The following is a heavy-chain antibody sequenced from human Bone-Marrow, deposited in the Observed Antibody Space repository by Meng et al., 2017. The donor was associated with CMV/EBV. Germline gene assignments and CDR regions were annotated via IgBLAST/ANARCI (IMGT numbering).Heavy chain of an antibody. CDR2: IYSGGST. V-gene: IGHV3-66*02. J-gene: IGHJ6*02. CDR3: ARVSYDFWSGYSAHLHTDYGMDV. D-gene: IGHD3-3*01. CDR1: GFTVSSNS. Sequence: GESLKISCAASGFTVSSNSMSWVRQAPGKGLEWVSVIYSGGSTYYADSVKGRFTISRDNSKNTLYLQMNSLRAEDTAVYYCARVSYDFWSGYSAHLHTDYGMDVWGPGNTVTVSS.